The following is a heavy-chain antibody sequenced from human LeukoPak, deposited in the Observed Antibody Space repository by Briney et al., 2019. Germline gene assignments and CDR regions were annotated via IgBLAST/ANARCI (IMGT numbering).Heavy chain of an antibody. CDR1: GLTFSSYA. D-gene: IGHD6-19*01. Sequence: GGSLRLSCAASGLTFSSYAMRWVRQAPGKGLEWVSVISDSGGSTYYADSVKGRFTISRDNSKNTLYLQMNSLRAEDTAVYYCASRGSGWYYFDYWGQGTLVTVSS. CDR2: ISDSGGST. CDR3: ASRGSGWYYFDY. J-gene: IGHJ4*02. V-gene: IGHV3-23*01.